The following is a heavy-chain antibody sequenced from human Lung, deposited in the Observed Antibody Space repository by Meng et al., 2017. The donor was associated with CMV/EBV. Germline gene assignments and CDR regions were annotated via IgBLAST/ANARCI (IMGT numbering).Heavy chain of an antibody. J-gene: IGHJ1*01. V-gene: IGHV4-4*02. Sequence: QVQLRESGPALVKPSETLSLPCAVSGDSITKHNWWAWVRQPPGKGLEWIGEIPHRGSSAYNPSLKSRVSMSIDKSKNQFSLKLTSVTAADTAVYHCLRRSGGSVWGQGTLVTVSS. CDR1: GDSITKHNW. D-gene: IGHD3-10*01. CDR2: IPHRGSS. CDR3: LRRSGGSV.